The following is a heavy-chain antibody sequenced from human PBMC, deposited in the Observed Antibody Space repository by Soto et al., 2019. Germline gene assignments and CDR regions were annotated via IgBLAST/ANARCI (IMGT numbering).Heavy chain of an antibody. CDR3: STDLRLGKNYHSNPYLDF. CDR2: IKSKTNGGTT. CDR1: GFTFSNAW. Sequence: PRGSLRLSCVVSGFTFSNAWMSWVRQAPGEGLEWVGRIKSKTNGGTTDYAAPVKGRLTISRDDSKNTLLLQMSSLKTEDTAVYYCSTDLRLGKNYHSNPYLDFWGQGTLVTVSS. D-gene: IGHD3-22*01. V-gene: IGHV3-15*01. J-gene: IGHJ4*02.